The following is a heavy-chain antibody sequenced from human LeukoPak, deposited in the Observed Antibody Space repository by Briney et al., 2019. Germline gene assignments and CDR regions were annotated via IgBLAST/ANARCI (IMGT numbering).Heavy chain of an antibody. CDR3: ARVNRLTGTHYYYMDV. J-gene: IGHJ6*03. CDR2: IYGDGTT. CDR1: GLSSNY. D-gene: IGHD1-20*01. V-gene: IGHV3-53*01. Sequence: GGSLRLSCAVSGLSSNYMSWVRQAPGKGLEWVSVIYGDGTTHYADSVKGRFTIYRDSSKNTLYLQMTSLRDKDTAVFFCARVNRLTGTHYYYMDVWGKGTTVTVSS.